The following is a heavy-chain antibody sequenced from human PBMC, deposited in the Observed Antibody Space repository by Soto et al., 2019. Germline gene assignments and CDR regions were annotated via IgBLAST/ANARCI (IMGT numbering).Heavy chain of an antibody. V-gene: IGHV4-30-4*01. CDR3: ASGKGVEGSHYLDN. CDR1: GVPISTDDYY. D-gene: IGHD1-26*01. CDR2: IYYSGST. J-gene: IGHJ4*02. Sequence: QVQLQESGPGLVKPSQTLSLTCTVSGVPISTDDYYWTWIRQPPGKGLEWIGYIYYSGSTYYNWSLKSRVTISIDTSKNQFSLNLSSVTAADTAVYYCASGKGVEGSHYLDNWGQGTLVTVSS.